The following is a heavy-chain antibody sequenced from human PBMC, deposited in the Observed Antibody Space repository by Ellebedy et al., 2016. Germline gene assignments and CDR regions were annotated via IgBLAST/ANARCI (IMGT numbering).Heavy chain of an antibody. CDR3: ARRVLGFAP. Sequence: GSLRLSXAVYGGAFSGYYWSWIRQPPGKGLAWIGEINHSGSTNYNPSLKSRVTISVDTSKNQFSLKLSSVTAADTAVYDCARRVLGFAPWGQGTLVTVSS. CDR1: GGAFSGYY. J-gene: IGHJ5*02. V-gene: IGHV4-34*01. CDR2: INHSGST.